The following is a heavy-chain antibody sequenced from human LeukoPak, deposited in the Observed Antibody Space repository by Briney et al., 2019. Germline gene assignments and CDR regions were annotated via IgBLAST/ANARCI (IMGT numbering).Heavy chain of an antibody. V-gene: IGHV3-53*01. CDR1: GFTVSSNY. CDR2: IYSGGTT. J-gene: IGHJ5*02. Sequence: GGSLRLSCTASGFTVSSNYMSWVRQAPGKGLEWVSIIYSGGTTCYADSVKGRFTISRDSSKNTLYLQMNSLRADDTAVYYCAKDLDSSSSWYGAGEVTWGQGTLVTVSS. D-gene: IGHD6-13*01. CDR3: AKDLDSSSSWYGAGEVT.